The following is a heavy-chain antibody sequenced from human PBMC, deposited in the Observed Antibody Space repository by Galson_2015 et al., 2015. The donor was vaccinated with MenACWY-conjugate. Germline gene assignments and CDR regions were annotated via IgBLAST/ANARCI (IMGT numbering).Heavy chain of an antibody. CDR2: IPYDGSNK. CDR3: AKDLGSD. J-gene: IGHJ4*02. V-gene: IGHV3-30*02. Sequence: SLRLSCAASGFTFSSYGMHWVRQAPGKGLEWVVFIPYDGSNKYYTDSVKGRFTISRDNSKNTLYLQMNGLRPEDTAVYYCAKDLGSDWGQGTLVTVSS. D-gene: IGHD6-6*01. CDR1: GFTFSSYG.